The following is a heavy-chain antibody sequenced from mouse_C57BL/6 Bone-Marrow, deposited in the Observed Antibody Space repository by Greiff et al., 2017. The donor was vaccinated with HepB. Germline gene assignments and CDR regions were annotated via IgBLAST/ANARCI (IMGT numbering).Heavy chain of an antibody. D-gene: IGHD2-5*01. J-gene: IGHJ3*01. V-gene: IGHV2-2*01. CDR3: AYYSNYVAY. CDR1: GFSLTSYG. CDR2: IWSGGST. Sequence: VKVVESGPGLVQPSQSLSITCTVSGFSLTSYGVHWVRQSPGKGLEWLGVIWSGGSTDYNAAFISRLSISKDNSKSQVFFKMNSLQADDTAIYYCAYYSNYVAYWGQGTLVTVSA.